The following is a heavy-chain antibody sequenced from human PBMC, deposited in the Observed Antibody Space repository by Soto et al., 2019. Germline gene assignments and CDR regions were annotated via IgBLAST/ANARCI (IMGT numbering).Heavy chain of an antibody. CDR3: ARDPVVGATENPPN. Sequence: SENLSLTCTVSGGSISRGGYYWSWIRQQPRKGLEWIGYIYYSGSTYYNPSLKSRVTISVDTSKNQFSLKLSSVTAADTAVYYCARDPVVGATENPPNWGQGTLVTVSS. CDR1: GGSISRGGYY. CDR2: IYYSGST. J-gene: IGHJ4*02. D-gene: IGHD1-26*01. V-gene: IGHV4-31*03.